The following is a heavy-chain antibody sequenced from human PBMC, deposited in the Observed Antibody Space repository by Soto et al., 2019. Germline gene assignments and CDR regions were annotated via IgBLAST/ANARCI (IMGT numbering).Heavy chain of an antibody. J-gene: IGHJ4*02. CDR1: GFTFSSYG. CDR3: ARDRAGHLDY. Sequence: QVQLVESGGGVVQPVRSLRLSCAPSGFTFSSYGMHWVRQAPGKGLEWVAVIWYDGSNKYYADSVKGRFTISRDNSKNTLYLQMNSLRAEDTAFDYCARDRAGHLDYWGQGTLVIVSS. V-gene: IGHV3-33*01. D-gene: IGHD6-13*01. CDR2: IWYDGSNK.